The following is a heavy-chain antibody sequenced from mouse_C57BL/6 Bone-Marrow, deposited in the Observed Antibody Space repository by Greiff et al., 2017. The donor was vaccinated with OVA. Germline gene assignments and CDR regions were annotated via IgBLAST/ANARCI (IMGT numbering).Heavy chain of an antibody. CDR2: ISSGGDYI. J-gene: IGHJ3*01. CDR1: GFTFSSYA. Sequence: EVQGVESGEGLVKPGGSLKLSCAASGFTFSSYAMSWVRQTPEKRLEWVAYISSGGDYIYYADNVKGGFTISRDNARNTLYLQMSSLKSEDTAMYYCTRGNWDGGFAYWGQGTLVTVSA. V-gene: IGHV5-9-1*02. D-gene: IGHD4-1*01. CDR3: TRGNWDGGFAY.